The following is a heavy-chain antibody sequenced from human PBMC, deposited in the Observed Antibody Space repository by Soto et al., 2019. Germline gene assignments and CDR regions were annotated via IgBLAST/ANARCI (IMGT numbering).Heavy chain of an antibody. CDR1: GFTLSSYG. Sequence: QVQLVESGGGVVQPGRSLRLSCAASGFTLSSYGMHWVRQAPGRGLEWVALISYDGSNQDYADSVKGRFTISRDNSKNTLYLQMNSLRAEDTAVNYCAKSTSGGSYSPFDYWGQGTLVTVSS. CDR3: AKSTSGGSYSPFDY. V-gene: IGHV3-30*18. J-gene: IGHJ4*02. D-gene: IGHD1-26*01. CDR2: ISYDGSNQ.